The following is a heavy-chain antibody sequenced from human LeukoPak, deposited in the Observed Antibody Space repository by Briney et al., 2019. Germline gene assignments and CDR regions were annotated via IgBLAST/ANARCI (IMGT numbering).Heavy chain of an antibody. V-gene: IGHV3-48*04. D-gene: IGHD3-22*01. J-gene: IGHJ4*02. CDR2: ISSSSSTI. Sequence: GGSLRLSCAASGFTFSRYSMNWVRQAPGKGLEWVSYISSSSSTIYYADSVKGRFTISRDNAKNSLYLQMNSLRVEDTAVYYCARHVVALGFDYWGQGTLVTVSS. CDR3: ARHVVALGFDY. CDR1: GFTFSRYS.